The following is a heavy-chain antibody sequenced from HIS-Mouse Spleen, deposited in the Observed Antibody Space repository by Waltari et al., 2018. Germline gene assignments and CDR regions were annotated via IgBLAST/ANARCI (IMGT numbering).Heavy chain of an antibody. D-gene: IGHD3-10*01. Sequence: QLQLQESGPGLVKPSETLSLTCTVSGGSISSSSYYWGWIRQPPGKGLEWIGSIYYSGSTSYNPSLKSRVTISVDTSKNQFSLKLGSVTAADTAVYYCAREGITMVRGVDYWGQGTLVTVSS. CDR2: IYYSGST. V-gene: IGHV4-39*07. CDR3: AREGITMVRGVDY. J-gene: IGHJ4*02. CDR1: GGSISSSSYY.